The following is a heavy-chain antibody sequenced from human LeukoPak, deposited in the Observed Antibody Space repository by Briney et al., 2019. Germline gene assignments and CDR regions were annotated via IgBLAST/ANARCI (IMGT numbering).Heavy chain of an antibody. V-gene: IGHV4-38-2*02. CDR2: IYHSGST. CDR1: GYSISSGYK. CDR3: ARDQPYMDV. J-gene: IGHJ6*03. Sequence: SETLSLTCIVSGYSISSGYKWVWIRQPPGKGLEWSGSIYHSGSTLYNPSLKRRVTISVDTSNNTSSLKLSSVTAADTAMYYCARDQPYMDVWGEGTTVTVSS.